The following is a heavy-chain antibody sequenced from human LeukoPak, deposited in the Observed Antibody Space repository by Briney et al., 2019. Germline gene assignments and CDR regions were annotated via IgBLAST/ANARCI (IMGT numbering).Heavy chain of an antibody. CDR1: GFTFSSYW. D-gene: IGHD6-13*01. J-gene: IGHJ4*02. Sequence: GGSLRLSCAASGFTFSSYWMHWVRQAPGKGLVWVSRINSDGSSTSYADSVKGRFTISRDNAKNTLYLQMNSLRAEDTAVYYCARVFPRQQLVDYWGQGTLVTVSS. CDR2: INSDGSST. V-gene: IGHV3-74*01. CDR3: ARVFPRQQLVDY.